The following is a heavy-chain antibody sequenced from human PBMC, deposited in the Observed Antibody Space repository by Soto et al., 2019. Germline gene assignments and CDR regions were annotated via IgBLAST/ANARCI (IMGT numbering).Heavy chain of an antibody. CDR3: EHRFALPTWDSSGHHSECFLY. D-gene: IGHD3-22*01. CDR1: GFSLSTNGVG. J-gene: IGHJ1*01. V-gene: IGHV2-5*02. Sequence: QITLKESGPTLVKPTQTLTLTCTFSGFSLSTNGVGVGWIRQPPGKALEWLALIYWDDDKRYSPSLKSRPTTPSDSSXNXVXLXXTNMDPVDTATFYCEHRFALPTWDSSGHHSECFLYWGQVTLVTVSS. CDR2: IYWDDDK.